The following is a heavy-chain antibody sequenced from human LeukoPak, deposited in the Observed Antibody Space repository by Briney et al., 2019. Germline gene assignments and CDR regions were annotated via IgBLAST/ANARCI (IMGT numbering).Heavy chain of an antibody. V-gene: IGHV4-59*01. CDR2: IYYSGST. Sequence: PSETLSLTCTVSGGSISSYYWSWIRQPPGKGLEWIGYIYYSGSTYYNPSLKSRVTISVDTSKNQSSLKLSSVTAADTALYYCARWDTSSSGRFDYWGQGTLVSVSS. CDR1: GGSISSYY. D-gene: IGHD5-18*01. CDR3: ARWDTSSSGRFDY. J-gene: IGHJ4*02.